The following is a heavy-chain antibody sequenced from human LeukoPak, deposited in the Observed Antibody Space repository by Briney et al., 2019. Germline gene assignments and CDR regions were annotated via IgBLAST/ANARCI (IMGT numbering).Heavy chain of an antibody. CDR2: INPNSGGT. CDR3: ARDSACSSTSCPNWFDP. V-gene: IGHV1-2*02. J-gene: IGHJ5*02. Sequence: GASVKVSCKASGYTFTGYYMHWVRQAPGQGLEWIGWINPNSGGTNYAQKFQGRVTMTRDTSISTAYMELSRLRSDDTAVYYCARDSACSSTSCPNWFDPWGQGTQVTVSS. D-gene: IGHD2-2*01. CDR1: GYTFTGYY.